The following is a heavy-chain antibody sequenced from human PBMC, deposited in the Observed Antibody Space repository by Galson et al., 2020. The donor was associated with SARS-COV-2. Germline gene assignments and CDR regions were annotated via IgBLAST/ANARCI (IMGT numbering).Heavy chain of an antibody. CDR3: VRGGRTRLDS. Sequence: GGSLRLSCAASEFTFSYYEMNWVRQAPGKGLEWVSYIRGRGIDIYYADSVKGRFTISRDNAKNSLFLQMNSLRDDDTAVYYCVRGGRTRLDSWGQGTRVTFSS. J-gene: IGHJ4*02. D-gene: IGHD3-10*01. CDR2: IRGRGIDI. CDR1: EFTFSYYE. V-gene: IGHV3-48*03.